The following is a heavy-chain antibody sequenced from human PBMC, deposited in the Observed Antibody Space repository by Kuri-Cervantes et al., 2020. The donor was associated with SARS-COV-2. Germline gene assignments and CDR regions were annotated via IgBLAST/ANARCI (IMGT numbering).Heavy chain of an antibody. D-gene: IGHD3-16*01. Sequence: GGSLKISCAASGFTFSSYAMHWVRQAPGKGLEWVAVISYDGSNKYCADSVKGRFTISRDNSKNTLYLQMNSLRAEDTAVYYCARDGGGWFDPWGQGTLVTVSS. CDR1: GFTFSSYA. CDR3: ARDGGGWFDP. J-gene: IGHJ5*02. CDR2: ISYDGSNK. V-gene: IGHV3-30*04.